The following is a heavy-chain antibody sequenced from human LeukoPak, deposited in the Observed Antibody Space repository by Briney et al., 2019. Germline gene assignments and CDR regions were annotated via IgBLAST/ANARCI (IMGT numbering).Heavy chain of an antibody. J-gene: IGHJ4*02. CDR2: IYYSGST. V-gene: IGHV4-30-4*08. Sequence: SETLSLTCTVSGGSISSGDYYWSWIRQPPGKGLEWIGYIYYSGSTYYNPSLKSRVTISVDTSKNQFSLKLSSVTAADTAVYYCAREGILTGSAGYWGQGTLVTVSS. CDR1: GGSISSGDYY. CDR3: AREGILTGSAGY. D-gene: IGHD3-9*01.